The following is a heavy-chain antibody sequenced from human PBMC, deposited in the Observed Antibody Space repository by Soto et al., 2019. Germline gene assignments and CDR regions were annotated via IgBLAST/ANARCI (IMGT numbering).Heavy chain of an antibody. CDR1: GFTFSSYA. J-gene: IGHJ6*02. Sequence: LRLSCAASGFTFSSYAMHWVRQAPGKGLEWVAVISYDGSNKYYADSVKGRFTISRDNSKNTLYLQMNSLRAEDTAVYYCARDSLGMDVWGQGTTVTVSS. V-gene: IGHV3-30-3*01. CDR2: ISYDGSNK. CDR3: ARDSLGMDV.